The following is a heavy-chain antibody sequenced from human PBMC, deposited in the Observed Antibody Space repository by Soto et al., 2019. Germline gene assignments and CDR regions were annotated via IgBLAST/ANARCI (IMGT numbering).Heavy chain of an antibody. CDR1: GFTLSCYY. V-gene: IGHV3-11*06. D-gene: IGHD3-22*01. CDR3: ARTPEPEPYYYDSSGYRIGYFDY. Sequence: GGSPRTSLGAPGFTLSCYYMSWIPQAPGEGVEVGLYFSSIIIYTNYADSVNGRFTISRDNAKNSLYRQMNSLRAEDTAVEYVARTPEPEPYYYDSSGYRIGYFDYWGQGTLVTVSS. J-gene: IGHJ4*02. CDR2: FSSIIIYT.